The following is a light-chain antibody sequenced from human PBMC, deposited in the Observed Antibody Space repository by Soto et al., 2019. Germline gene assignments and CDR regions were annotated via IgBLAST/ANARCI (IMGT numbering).Light chain of an antibody. Sequence: QSALTQPRSVSGSPGQSVTISCTGTSSDVGGYNYVSWYQQHPGKAPKLMIYDVSKRPSGVPDRFSGSKSGNTAFLTISGLQGEDEADYYCCSYAGSYTWVFGGGTKLTVL. CDR2: DVS. J-gene: IGLJ3*02. CDR1: SSDVGGYNY. V-gene: IGLV2-11*01. CDR3: CSYAGSYTWV.